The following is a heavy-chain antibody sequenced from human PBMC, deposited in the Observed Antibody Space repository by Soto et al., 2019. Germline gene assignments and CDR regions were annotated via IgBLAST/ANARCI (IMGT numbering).Heavy chain of an antibody. CDR1: GGTFSSYT. CDR3: ARETYYYGSGSYYHNPYYGMDV. Sequence: QVQLVQSGAEVKKPGSSVKVSCKASGGTFSSYTISWVRQAPGQGLEWMGRIIPILGIANYAQKFQGRVTITADKSTSTAYMELSSLRSEDTAVYYCARETYYYGSGSYYHNPYYGMDVWGQGTTVTVSS. V-gene: IGHV1-69*08. D-gene: IGHD3-10*01. J-gene: IGHJ6*02. CDR2: IIPILGIA.